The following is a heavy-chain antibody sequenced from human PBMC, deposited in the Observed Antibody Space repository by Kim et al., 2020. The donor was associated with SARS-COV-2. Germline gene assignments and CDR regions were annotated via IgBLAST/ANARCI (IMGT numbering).Heavy chain of an antibody. D-gene: IGHD1-26*01. CDR2: INHSGST. V-gene: IGHV4-34*01. CDR1: GGSFSGYY. Sequence: SETLSLTCAVYGGSFSGYYWSWIRQPPGKGLEWIGEINHSGSTNYNPSLKSRVTISVDTSKNQFSLKLSSVTAADTAVYYCARLARARAKDYWGQGTLVTVSS. J-gene: IGHJ4*02. CDR3: ARLARARAKDY.